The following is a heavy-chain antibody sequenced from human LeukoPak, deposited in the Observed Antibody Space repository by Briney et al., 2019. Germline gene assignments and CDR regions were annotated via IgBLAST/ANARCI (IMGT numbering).Heavy chain of an antibody. CDR1: GYTFTGYY. CDR3: ARALKWHYGMDV. V-gene: IGHV1-2*04. D-gene: IGHD5-12*01. Sequence: GASVKVSCKASGYTFTGYYMHWVRQAPGQGLEWMGWINPNSGSTNYAQKFQGWVTMTRDTSISTAYMELSRLRSDDTAVYYCARALKWHYGMDVWGQGTTVTVSS. CDR2: INPNSGST. J-gene: IGHJ6*02.